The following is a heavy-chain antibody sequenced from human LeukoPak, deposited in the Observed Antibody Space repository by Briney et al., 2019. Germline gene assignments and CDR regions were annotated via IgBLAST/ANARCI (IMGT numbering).Heavy chain of an antibody. Sequence: PSETLSLTCTVSGGSISRSGYYWSWIRQPPGKGLEWIGYIYYSGSTNYNPSLKSRVTISVDTSKNQLSLKLSSVTAADTAVYYCARVIGGYGSGTVDYWGQGTLVTVSS. J-gene: IGHJ4*02. CDR3: ARVIGGYGSGTVDY. CDR1: GGSISRSGYY. D-gene: IGHD3-10*01. CDR2: IYYSGST. V-gene: IGHV4-61*08.